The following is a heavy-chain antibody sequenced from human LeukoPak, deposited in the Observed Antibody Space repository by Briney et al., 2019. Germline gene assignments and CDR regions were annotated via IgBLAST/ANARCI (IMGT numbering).Heavy chain of an antibody. CDR3: ARDRESTIFDYYYMDV. Sequence: SETLSLTCTVSGGSISSYYWSWIRQPAGKGLEWIGRIYTSGSTNYNPSLKSRVTMSVDTSKDQYSLKLSSVTAADTAVYYCARDRESTIFDYYYMDVWGKGTTVTVSS. V-gene: IGHV4-4*07. J-gene: IGHJ6*03. D-gene: IGHD3-3*01. CDR1: GGSISSYY. CDR2: IYTSGST.